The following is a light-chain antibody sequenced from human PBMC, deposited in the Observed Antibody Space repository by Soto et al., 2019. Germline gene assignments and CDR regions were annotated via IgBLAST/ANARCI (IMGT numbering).Light chain of an antibody. J-gene: IGKJ1*01. Sequence: IGLTQSPVTLSLSPGERATLSCRASQSVGKSLAWYQQKPGQAPRLLIYGASTRATGIPDRFSGSGSGTDFTLTISRLEPEDFAVYYCQQYGGSPRTFGQGTKVDIK. CDR3: QQYGGSPRT. CDR1: QSVGKS. V-gene: IGKV3-20*01. CDR2: GAS.